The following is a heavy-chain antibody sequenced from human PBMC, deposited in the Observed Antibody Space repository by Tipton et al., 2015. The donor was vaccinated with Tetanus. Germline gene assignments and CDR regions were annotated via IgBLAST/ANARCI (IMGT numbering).Heavy chain of an antibody. D-gene: IGHD3-10*01. V-gene: IGHV1-69*06. CDR3: GRDAGRGGGGSFDY. CDR2: MFPQFGTS. CDR1: GGTFSNYA. Sequence: QLVQSGAEVKKPGTSVRVSCKTSGGTFSNYAVSWVRQAPGQGLEWMGGMFPQFGTSNYAPQFQGRVTITADTSSGTVHLDLSSLPSGDRAVYFWGRDAGRGGGGSFDYWGQGTLVTVAS. J-gene: IGHJ4*02.